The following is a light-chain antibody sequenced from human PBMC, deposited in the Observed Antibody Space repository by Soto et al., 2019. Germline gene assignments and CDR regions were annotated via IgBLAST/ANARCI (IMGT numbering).Light chain of an antibody. CDR1: QSISSY. CDR3: QQSYSTPPA. V-gene: IGKV1-39*01. CDR2: AAS. Sequence: DIHMTQSPSSLSASVGDRVTITCRASQSISSYLNWYQQKPGKAPKLLIYAASSLQSGVPSRFSGSGSGTDFTLTISSLQPEDVATYYCQQSYSTPPAFGQGTKVEIK. J-gene: IGKJ1*01.